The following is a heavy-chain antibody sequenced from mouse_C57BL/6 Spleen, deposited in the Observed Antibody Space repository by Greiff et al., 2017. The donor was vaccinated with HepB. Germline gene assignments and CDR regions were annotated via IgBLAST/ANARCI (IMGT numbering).Heavy chain of an antibody. CDR2: IDPSDSYT. D-gene: IGHD2-1*01. J-gene: IGHJ4*01. V-gene: IGHV1-50*01. Sequence: VQLQQPGAELVKPGASVKLSCKASGYTFTSYWMQWVKQRPGQGLEWIGEIDPSDSYTNYNQKFKGKATLTVDTSSSTAYMQLSSLTSEDSAVYYCARYYGNPLYAMDYWGQGTSVTVSS. CDR1: GYTFTSYW. CDR3: ARYYGNPLYAMDY.